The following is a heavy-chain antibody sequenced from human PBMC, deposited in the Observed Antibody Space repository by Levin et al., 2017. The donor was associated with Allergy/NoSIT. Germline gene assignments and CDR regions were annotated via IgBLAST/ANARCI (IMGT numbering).Heavy chain of an antibody. Sequence: LSLTCAASGFTFSSYEMNWVRQAPGKGLEWVSYISSSGSTIYYADSVKGRFTISRDNAKNSLYLQMNSLRAEDTAVYYCARDSGYCTNGVCYYYYGMDVWGQGTTVTVSS. CDR3: ARDSGYCTNGVCYYYYGMDV. D-gene: IGHD2-8*01. J-gene: IGHJ6*02. V-gene: IGHV3-48*03. CDR1: GFTFSSYE. CDR2: ISSSGSTI.